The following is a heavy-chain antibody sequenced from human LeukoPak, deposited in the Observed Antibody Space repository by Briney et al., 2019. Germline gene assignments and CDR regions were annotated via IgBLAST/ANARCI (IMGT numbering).Heavy chain of an antibody. Sequence: SETLSLTCTVSGYSISSGYYWGWIRQPPGKGLEWIGSIYYSGSTYYNPSLKSRVTISVDTSKNQFSLKLSSMTAADTAVYYCARGPLTVTRGFDPWGQGTLVTVSS. CDR1: GYSISSGYY. D-gene: IGHD4-17*01. J-gene: IGHJ5*02. V-gene: IGHV4-38-2*02. CDR3: ARGPLTVTRGFDP. CDR2: IYYSGST.